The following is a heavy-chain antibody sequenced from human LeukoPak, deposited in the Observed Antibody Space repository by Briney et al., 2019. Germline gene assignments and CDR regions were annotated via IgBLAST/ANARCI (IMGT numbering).Heavy chain of an antibody. D-gene: IGHD6-19*01. CDR3: ARETWVIAVDT. J-gene: IGHJ5*02. CDR2: INTDGRSL. CDR1: GFTFSNYW. V-gene: IGHV3-74*01. Sequence: GGSLRLSCAASGFTFSNYWIHWVRQGPGKGLEWVSRINTDGRSLTYADSVKGRFTISRDNAKYTVYLQMNSLRAEDTALYYFARETWVIAVDTWRQGTLVTVSS.